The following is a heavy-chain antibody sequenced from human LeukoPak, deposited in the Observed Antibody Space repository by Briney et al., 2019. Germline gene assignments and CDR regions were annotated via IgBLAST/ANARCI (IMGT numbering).Heavy chain of an antibody. J-gene: IGHJ4*02. CDR1: GFTLGVYA. CDR2: IRSKAYGGTT. V-gene: IGHV3-49*03. D-gene: IGHD3-10*01. Sequence: TGGSLRLSCTASGFTLGVYAMSWFRQAPGKALEWVGLIRSKAYGGTTEYAASVKGRFTISRDDSKSIAYLQMNSLKTEDTAVYYCTRGLSMVRGVFHYWGQGTLVTVSS. CDR3: TRGLSMVRGVFHY.